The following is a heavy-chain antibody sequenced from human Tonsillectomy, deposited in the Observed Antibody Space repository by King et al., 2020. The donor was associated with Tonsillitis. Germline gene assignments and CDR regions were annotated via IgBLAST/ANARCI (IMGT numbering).Heavy chain of an antibody. CDR2: ISSDGSNK. Sequence: VQLVESGGGVVQPGRSLRLSCAAAGFTFSRYAMHWVRQAPGTGLEWVADISSDGSNKYYADSVKGRFTISRDNSKNTLHLQMNSLRAEDTGVYYCARRDGAVDYYCHGLDVWGQGTTVTVSS. J-gene: IGHJ6*02. CDR3: ARRDGAVDYYCHGLDV. D-gene: IGHD4-17*01. CDR1: GFTFSRYA. V-gene: IGHV3-30*04.